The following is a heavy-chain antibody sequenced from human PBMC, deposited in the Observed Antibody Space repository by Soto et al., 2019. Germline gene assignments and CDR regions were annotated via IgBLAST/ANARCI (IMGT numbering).Heavy chain of an antibody. CDR2: LSYAGSNK. D-gene: IGHD2-2*01. Sequence: PGGSLRLSCAASGFTFSSYAMHWVRQAQGKGLEWVAVLSYAGSNKYYADSVKGRFTISRDNSKNTMYLQMNSLRGEDTAVYYCARDRARGYCSGTSCPHYYYGMDVLGQGTTVTVSS. J-gene: IGHJ6*02. V-gene: IGHV3-30-3*01. CDR3: ARDRARGYCSGTSCPHYYYGMDV. CDR1: GFTFSSYA.